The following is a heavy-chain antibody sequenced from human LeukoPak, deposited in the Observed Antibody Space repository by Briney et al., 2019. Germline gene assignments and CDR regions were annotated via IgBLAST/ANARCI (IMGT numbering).Heavy chain of an antibody. CDR2: IYYGGST. CDR1: GGSILSSSYY. J-gene: IGHJ4*02. CDR3: ASLLRLAVAEFYFDY. Sequence: PSETLSLTCTVSGGSILSSSYYWGWIRQPPGKGLEWIGSIYYGGSTDYNPSLKSRVIISVDTSKTQFSLKLSSVTAADTAVYYCASLLRLAVAEFYFDYWGQGTLVTVSS. V-gene: IGHV4-39*07. D-gene: IGHD6-19*01.